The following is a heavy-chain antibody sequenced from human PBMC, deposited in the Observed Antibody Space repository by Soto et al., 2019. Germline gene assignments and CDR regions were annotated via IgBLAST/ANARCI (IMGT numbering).Heavy chain of an antibody. CDR1: GFTFNAAW. V-gene: IGHV3-15*01. CDR3: TTLDCAWPVDY. CDR2: IKSKSDGGTA. Sequence: PGGSLRLSCAASGFTFNAAWMNWVRQAPGKGLEWIAHIKSKSDGGTADYAAPVKGRFTISRDDSKNTLYLQMNSLKTEDTAVYYCTTLDCAWPVDYWGQGTLLTVSS. D-gene: IGHD2-21*02. J-gene: IGHJ4*02.